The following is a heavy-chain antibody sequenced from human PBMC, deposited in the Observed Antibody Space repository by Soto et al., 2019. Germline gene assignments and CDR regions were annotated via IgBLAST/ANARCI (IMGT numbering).Heavy chain of an antibody. CDR1: GGSISSYY. D-gene: IGHD2-8*02. J-gene: IGHJ4*02. V-gene: IGHV4-59*08. CDR3: ARHAFAGGYHY. CDR2: IYYSGST. Sequence: SETLSLTCTVSGGSISSYYWSWIRQPPGKGLEWIGYIYYSGSTNYNPSLKSRVTISVDTSKNQFSLKLSSVTAADTAVYYCARHAFAGGYHYWGQGTLVTVSS.